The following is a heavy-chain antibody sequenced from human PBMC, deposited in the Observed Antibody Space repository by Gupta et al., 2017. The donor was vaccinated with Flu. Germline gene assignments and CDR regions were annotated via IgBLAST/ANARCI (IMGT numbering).Heavy chain of an antibody. Sequence: WVSQAPGKGLEWVGRIKSNVHGGTTDYAAHVQGRFTVSRDDSKNTLYLEMNSLKSEDTAIXFXNTEPFXYSDSSGYQSLDYWGQGTLVTVSS. CDR2: IKSNVHGGTT. V-gene: IGHV3-15*01. J-gene: IGHJ4*02. CDR3: NTEPFXYSDSSGYQSLDY. D-gene: IGHD3-22*01.